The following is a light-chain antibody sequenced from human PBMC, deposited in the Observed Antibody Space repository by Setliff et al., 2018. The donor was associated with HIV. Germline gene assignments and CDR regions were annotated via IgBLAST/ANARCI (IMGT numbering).Light chain of an antibody. J-gene: IGLJ1*01. CDR3: CSFAGSGAYV. CDR2: GVT. V-gene: IGLV2-23*02. Sequence: QSALTQPASVSGSPGRSITISCTGTSSDVGTYNFVSWYQQQPGKAPKLVIYGVTKRPSGVSNRFSGSRSGNTASLTISGLQAEDEADYYCCSFAGSGAYVFGTGTKVTVL. CDR1: SSDVGTYNF.